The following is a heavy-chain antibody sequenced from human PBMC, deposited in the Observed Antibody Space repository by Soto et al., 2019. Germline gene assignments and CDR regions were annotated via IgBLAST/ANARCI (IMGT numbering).Heavy chain of an antibody. J-gene: IGHJ4*02. CDR2: IYSGGST. CDR1: GFTVSSNY. V-gene: IGHV3-66*01. D-gene: IGHD6-19*01. CDR3: ASKVRSGWYHN. Sequence: PGGSLRLSCAASGFTVSSNYMSWVRQAPGKGLEWVSVIYSGGSTYYADSVKGRFTISRDNSKNTLYLQMNSLRAEDTAVYYCASKVRSGWYHNWGQGTLVTVSS.